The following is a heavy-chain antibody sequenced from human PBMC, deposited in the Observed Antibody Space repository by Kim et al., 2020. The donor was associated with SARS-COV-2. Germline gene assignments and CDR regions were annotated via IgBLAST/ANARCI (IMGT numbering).Heavy chain of an antibody. CDR1: GYTFTSYG. Sequence: ASVKVSCKASGYTFTSYGISWVRQAPGQGLEWMGWISAYNGNTNYAQKLQGRVTMTTDTSTSTAYMELRSLRSDDTAVYYCARVWSQGYSSLYYGMDVWGQGTTVTVSS. V-gene: IGHV1-18*01. J-gene: IGHJ6*02. CDR2: ISAYNGNT. CDR3: ARVWSQGYSSLYYGMDV. D-gene: IGHD5-18*01.